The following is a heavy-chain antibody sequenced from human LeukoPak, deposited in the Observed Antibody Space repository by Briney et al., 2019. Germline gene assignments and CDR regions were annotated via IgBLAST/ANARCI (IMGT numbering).Heavy chain of an antibody. D-gene: IGHD5-24*01. J-gene: IGHJ6*03. CDR3: ARSRPITRYYYYYMDV. CDR2: INHSGST. Sequence: SETLSLTCAVYGGSFSGYYWSWIRRPPGKGLEWIGEINHSGSTNYNPFLKSRVTISVDTSKNQFSLKLSSVTAADTAVYYCARSRPITRYYYYYMDVWGKGTTVTVSS. V-gene: IGHV4-34*01. CDR1: GGSFSGYY.